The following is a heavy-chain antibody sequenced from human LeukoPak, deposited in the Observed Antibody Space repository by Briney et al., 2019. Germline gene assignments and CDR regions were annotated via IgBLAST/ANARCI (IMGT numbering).Heavy chain of an antibody. CDR2: IYTSGSS. Sequence: PSETLSLTCTVSGGSINSYYWSWIRQPAGKGLEWIGRIYTSGSSNYNPSLKSRVTMSVDTSKNQFSLRLTSVTAADTAVYYCARGPYGDYRYYYFYWDVWGKGTTVTVS. V-gene: IGHV4-4*07. D-gene: IGHD4-17*01. J-gene: IGHJ6*03. CDR1: GGSINSYY. CDR3: ARGPYGDYRYYYFYWDV.